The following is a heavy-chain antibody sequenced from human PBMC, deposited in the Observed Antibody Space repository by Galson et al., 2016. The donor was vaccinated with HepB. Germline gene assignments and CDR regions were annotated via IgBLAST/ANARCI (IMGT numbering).Heavy chain of an antibody. CDR2: IKSKTDGGTT. CDR1: GFTFSHAW. V-gene: IGHV3-15*01. D-gene: IGHD3-22*01. J-gene: IGHJ5*02. CDR3: SISCYYDSSGKCWLDP. Sequence: SLRLSCAASGFTFSHAWMNWVRQAPGKGLEWVGRIKSKTDGGTTDYAAPVKGRFTISRDDSKNTLFLQMNSLKTEDTAMYYCSISCYYDSSGKCWLDPWGRGTLVTVSS.